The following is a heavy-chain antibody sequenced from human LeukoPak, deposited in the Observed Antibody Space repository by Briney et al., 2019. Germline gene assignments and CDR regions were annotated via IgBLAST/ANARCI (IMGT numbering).Heavy chain of an antibody. V-gene: IGHV4-30-2*01. Sequence: TLSLTCAVSGGSISSGGYSWSWIRQPPGKGLEWIGYIYHSGSTYYNPSLKSRVTISVDRSKNQFSLKLSSVTAADTAVYYCARASDSSGYPLDAFDIWGQGTMVTVSS. D-gene: IGHD3-22*01. CDR1: GGSISSGGYS. J-gene: IGHJ3*02. CDR3: ARASDSSGYPLDAFDI. CDR2: IYHSGST.